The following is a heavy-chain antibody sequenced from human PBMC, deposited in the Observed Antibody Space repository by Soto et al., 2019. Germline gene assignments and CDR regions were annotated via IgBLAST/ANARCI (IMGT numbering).Heavy chain of an antibody. CDR2: IYPGDSDT. D-gene: IGHD6-19*01. Sequence: EVQLVQSGAEVKKPGESLKISCKGSGYGFANYWIGWVRQMPGKGLGWMGIIYPGDSDTRYSPSFQGHVTIPADKSLSTAYLQWSSLKASDTAIYYCARAPSHGWFQHFDYWGQGTLVTVSS. J-gene: IGHJ4*02. CDR3: ARAPSHGWFQHFDY. V-gene: IGHV5-51*01. CDR1: GYGFANYW.